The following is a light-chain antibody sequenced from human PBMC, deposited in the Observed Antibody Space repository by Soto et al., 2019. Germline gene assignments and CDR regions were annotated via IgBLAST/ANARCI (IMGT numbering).Light chain of an antibody. CDR2: AAS. Sequence: IHLSHLPSTRSGSLQDSFILGCRASQSISTNLNWYQQKAGQAPRLLTYAASSVHTGVPPRFSGSGSGTEFTLTISSLQPDDFAIYYCQQYNSYSTFGQGTKVDI. J-gene: IGKJ1*01. V-gene: IGKV1-5*01. CDR1: QSISTN. CDR3: QQYNSYST.